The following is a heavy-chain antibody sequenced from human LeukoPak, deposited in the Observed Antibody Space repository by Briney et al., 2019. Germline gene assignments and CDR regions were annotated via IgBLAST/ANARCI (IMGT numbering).Heavy chain of an antibody. J-gene: IGHJ5*02. Sequence: PSETLSLTCTVSGGSISSYYWSWIRQPAGKGLEWIGRIYTSGSTNYNPSLKSRVTMSVDTSKNQFSLKLSSVTAADTAVYYCARELDDYSNYDRWFDPWGQGTLVTVSS. V-gene: IGHV4-4*07. CDR2: IYTSGST. D-gene: IGHD4-11*01. CDR1: GGSISSYY. CDR3: ARELDDYSNYDRWFDP.